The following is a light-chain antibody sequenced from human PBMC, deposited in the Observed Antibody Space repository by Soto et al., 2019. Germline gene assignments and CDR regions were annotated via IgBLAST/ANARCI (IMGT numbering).Light chain of an antibody. Sequence: EIVLTQSPGTLSLSPGERATLSCRASQSVSSSYLAWYQQKPGQAPRLLIYDASNRATGIPARFSGRGAGAEFTLTISSLQSEDFAVYYCQQYRSWPRTFGQGTKVDIK. CDR3: QQYRSWPRT. V-gene: IGKV3-20*01. J-gene: IGKJ1*01. CDR2: DAS. CDR1: QSVSSSY.